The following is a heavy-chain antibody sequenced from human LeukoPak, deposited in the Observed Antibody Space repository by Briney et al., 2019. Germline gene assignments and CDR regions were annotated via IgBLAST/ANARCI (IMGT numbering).Heavy chain of an antibody. CDR1: GFTFSNYA. D-gene: IGHD5-18*01. CDR3: AKEEGYIYGLLDY. Sequence: PGGSLRLSCAASGFTFSNYAMSWVRQAPGKGLEWVSSISGSGGTTYYADSVKGRFAISRDNSKNTLYLQMNGLRAEDTAVYYCAKEEGYIYGLLDYWGQGTLVTVSS. J-gene: IGHJ4*02. CDR2: ISGSGGTT. V-gene: IGHV3-23*01.